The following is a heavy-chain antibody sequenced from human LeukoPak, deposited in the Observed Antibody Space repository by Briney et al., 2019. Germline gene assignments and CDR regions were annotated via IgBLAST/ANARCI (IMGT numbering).Heavy chain of an antibody. J-gene: IGHJ3*02. CDR1: GYTFTGYY. V-gene: IGHV1-8*03. D-gene: IGHD5-18*01. CDR3: ARSGYSYEDAFDI. CDR2: MNPNSGNT. Sequence: ASVKVSCKASGYTFTGYYMHWVRQAPGQGLEWMGWMNPNSGNTGYAQKFQGRVTITRNTSISTAYMELSSLRSEDTAVYYCARSGYSYEDAFDIWGQGTMVTVSS.